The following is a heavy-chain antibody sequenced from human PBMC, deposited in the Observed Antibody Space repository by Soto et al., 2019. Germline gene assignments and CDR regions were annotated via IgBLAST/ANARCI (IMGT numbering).Heavy chain of an antibody. CDR2: IWYDGSNK. D-gene: IGHD4-17*01. CDR1: GFTFSSYG. V-gene: IGHV3-33*01. CDR3: VRTTHLGDYEFVDY. J-gene: IGHJ4*02. Sequence: GGSLRLSCAASGFTFSSYGMHWVRQAPGKGLEWVAVIWYDGSNKYYADSVKGRFTISRDNSKNTLYLQMNSLRAEDTAVYYCVRTTHLGDYEFVDYWGQGTLVTVSS.